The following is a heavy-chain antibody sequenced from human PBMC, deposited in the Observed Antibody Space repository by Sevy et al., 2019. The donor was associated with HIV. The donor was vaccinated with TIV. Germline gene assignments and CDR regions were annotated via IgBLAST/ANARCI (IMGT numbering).Heavy chain of an antibody. CDR1: GFTFSSFS. V-gene: IGHV3-21*01. CDR2: INSRSTYI. D-gene: IGHD2-21*02. J-gene: IGHJ4*02. CDR3: ARDPSPGITAIQDY. Sequence: GGSLRLSCTASGFTFSSFSMSWVRQAPGKGLEWVASINSRSTYIYHADPVKGRFTISRVNAKNSLYLQMNSLRAEDTAVYYCARDPSPGITAIQDYWGPGTLVTVSS.